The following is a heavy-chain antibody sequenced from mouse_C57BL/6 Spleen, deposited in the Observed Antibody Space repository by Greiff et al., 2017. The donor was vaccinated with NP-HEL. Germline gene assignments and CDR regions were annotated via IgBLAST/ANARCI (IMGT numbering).Heavy chain of an antibody. CDR2: IDPSDSYT. D-gene: IGHD1-1*01. CDR1: GYTFTSYW. J-gene: IGHJ1*03. V-gene: IGHV1-50*01. Sequence: QVQLQQSGAELVKPGASVKLSCKASGYTFTSYWMQWVKQRPGQGLEWIGEIDPSDSYTNYNQKFKGKATLTVDTSSSTAYMQLSSLTSEDSAVYYCARDYGSSDGYFDVWGTGTTVTVSS. CDR3: ARDYGSSDGYFDV.